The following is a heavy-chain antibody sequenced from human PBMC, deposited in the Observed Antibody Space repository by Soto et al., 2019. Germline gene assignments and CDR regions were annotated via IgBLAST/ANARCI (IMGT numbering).Heavy chain of an antibody. V-gene: IGHV4-59*01. CDR3: ARISAARNGMDV. Sequence: SETLSLTCTVSGGSISNYYWSWIRRPPGKGLEWIGCIYYSGSTNYNPSLKSRVTIYLDTSKNQFSLKLTSVTAADAAMYYCARISAARNGMDVWGQGTTVT. CDR1: GGSISNYY. CDR2: IYYSGST. D-gene: IGHD6-13*01. J-gene: IGHJ6*02.